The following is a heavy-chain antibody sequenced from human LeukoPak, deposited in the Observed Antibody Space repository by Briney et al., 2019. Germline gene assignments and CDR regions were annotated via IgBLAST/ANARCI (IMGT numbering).Heavy chain of an antibody. Sequence: PGGSLRLSCAASGLTFGSYWMTWVRQAPGKGLEWVANIKVDGTEKYYVDSVKGRFTISRDNSKNSVYLQMNSLRAEDTAVYYCAELGITMIGGVWGKGTTVTISS. CDR3: AELGITMIGGV. CDR1: GLTFGSYW. D-gene: IGHD3-10*02. J-gene: IGHJ6*04. CDR2: IKVDGTEK. V-gene: IGHV3-7*01.